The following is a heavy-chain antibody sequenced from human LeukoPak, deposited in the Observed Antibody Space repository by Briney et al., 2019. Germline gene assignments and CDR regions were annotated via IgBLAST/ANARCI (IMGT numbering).Heavy chain of an antibody. D-gene: IGHD5-18*01. J-gene: IGHJ1*01. CDR1: GFTFSSYW. V-gene: IGHV3-74*01. CDR2: INSDGSST. CDR3: ARVGYSYGYGYFQH. Sequence: TGGSLRLSCAASGFTFSSYWMHWVRQAPGKGLVWVSRINSDGSSTSYADSVKGRFTISRDNAKNTLYLRMNSLRAEDTAVYYCARVGYSYGYGYFQHWGQGTLVTVSS.